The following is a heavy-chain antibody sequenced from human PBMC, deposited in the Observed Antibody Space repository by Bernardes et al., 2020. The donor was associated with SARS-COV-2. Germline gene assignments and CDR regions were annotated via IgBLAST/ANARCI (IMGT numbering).Heavy chain of an antibody. CDR1: GYTFTSYG. Sequence: APLEVGCKASGYTFTSYGISWVRQAPGQGLEWMGWISAYNGNTNYAQKLQGRVTMTTDTSTSTAYMELRSLRSDDTAVYYCARDWRSRTDDAFDIWGQGTMVTVSS. CDR3: ARDWRSRTDDAFDI. CDR2: ISAYNGNT. J-gene: IGHJ3*02. V-gene: IGHV1-18*01. D-gene: IGHD3-16*01.